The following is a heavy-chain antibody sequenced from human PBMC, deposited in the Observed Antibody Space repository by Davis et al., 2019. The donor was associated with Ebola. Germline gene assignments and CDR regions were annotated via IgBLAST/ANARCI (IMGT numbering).Heavy chain of an antibody. J-gene: IGHJ4*02. CDR1: GYTFTGYY. D-gene: IGHD3-22*01. Sequence: ASVKVSCKASGYTFTGYYMHWVRQAPGQGLEWMGWINPNSGGTNYAQKFQGRVTMTRDTSISTAYMELSRLRSEDTAVYYCARGRGHHESSGGDYWGQGTLVTVSS. CDR2: INPNSGGT. CDR3: ARGRGHHESSGGDY. V-gene: IGHV1-2*02.